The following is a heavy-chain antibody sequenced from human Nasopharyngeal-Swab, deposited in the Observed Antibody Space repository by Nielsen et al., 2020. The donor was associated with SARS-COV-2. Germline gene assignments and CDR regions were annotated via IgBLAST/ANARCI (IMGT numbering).Heavy chain of an antibody. Sequence: SETLSLTCTVSGGSISSSSYYWGWIRQPPGKGLEWIASIHYTGSTYYNPSLKSRVTISDDTSKNQFSLILSSVTAADTAVYYCARPSYYYGSGSYYTRWYFDLWGRGTLVTVSS. V-gene: IGHV4-39*01. CDR3: ARPSYYYGSGSYYTRWYFDL. J-gene: IGHJ2*01. CDR1: GGSISSSSYY. D-gene: IGHD3-10*01. CDR2: IHYTGST.